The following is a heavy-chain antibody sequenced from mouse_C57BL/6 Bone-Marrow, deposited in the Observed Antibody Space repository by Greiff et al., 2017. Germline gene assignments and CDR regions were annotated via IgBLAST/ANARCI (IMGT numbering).Heavy chain of an antibody. D-gene: IGHD1-1*01. CDR3: ARGGSSSLRYFDV. CDR1: GYTFTSYW. CDR2: IYPGSGST. V-gene: IGHV1-55*01. J-gene: IGHJ1*03. Sequence: QVQLQQPGAELVKPGASVKMSCKASGYTFTSYWVTWVKQRPGQGLEWIGDIYPGSGSTNYNEKFKSKATLTVDTSSSTAYMQLSSLTSEDSAVYYCARGGSSSLRYFDVWGTGTTVTVSS.